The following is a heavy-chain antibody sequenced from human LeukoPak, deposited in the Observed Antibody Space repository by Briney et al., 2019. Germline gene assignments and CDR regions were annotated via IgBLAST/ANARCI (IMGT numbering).Heavy chain of an antibody. Sequence: SETLSLTCTVSGGSISSGGYYWSWIRQHPGKGLEWIGYIYYSGSTNYNPSLKSRVTISVDTSKNQFSLKLSSVTAADTAVYYCARGLRISALVLHYYYYGMDVWGQGTTVTVSS. D-gene: IGHD6-6*01. J-gene: IGHJ6*02. CDR1: GGSISSGGYY. V-gene: IGHV4-31*03. CDR2: IYYSGST. CDR3: ARGLRISALVLHYYYYGMDV.